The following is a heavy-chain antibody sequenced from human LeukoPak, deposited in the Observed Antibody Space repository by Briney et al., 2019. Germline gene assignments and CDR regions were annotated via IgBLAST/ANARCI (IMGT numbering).Heavy chain of an antibody. CDR1: GGTFSSYA. V-gene: IGHV1-69*05. CDR3: ARDQGGKGGRNYYYYMDV. J-gene: IGHJ6*03. CDR2: IIPIFGTA. D-gene: IGHD4-23*01. Sequence: SVKVSCKASGGTFSSYAISWVRHAPGQGLEWMGRIIPIFGTANYAQKFQGRVTITTDESTSTAYMELRSLRSEDTAVYYCARDQGGKGGRNYYYYMDVWGKGTTVTVSS.